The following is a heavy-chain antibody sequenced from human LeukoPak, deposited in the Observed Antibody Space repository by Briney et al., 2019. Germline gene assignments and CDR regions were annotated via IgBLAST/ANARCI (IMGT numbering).Heavy chain of an antibody. CDR2: IYYSGST. J-gene: IGHJ4*02. V-gene: IGHV4-59*01. D-gene: IGHD6-25*01. Sequence: SETLSLTCTVSGGSISSNYWSWIRQPPGKGLEWIGYIYYSGSTNYTPSLKSRVTISVDTSKNQFSLKLSSATAADTALYYCARDLCGYGYLDYWGQGTLVTVSS. CDR3: ARDLCGYGYLDY. CDR1: GGSISSNY.